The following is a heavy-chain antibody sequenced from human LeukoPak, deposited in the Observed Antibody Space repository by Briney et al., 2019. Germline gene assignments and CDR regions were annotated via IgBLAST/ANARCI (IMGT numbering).Heavy chain of an antibody. CDR1: GFSVSTNW. J-gene: IGHJ4*02. D-gene: IGHD1-26*01. Sequence: GGSLRLSCAASGFSVSTNWMHWVRQAPGKGLVWVSRINSDGSNTNYADSVRGRFTISRDNAKNTVYLQINSLRAEDTAVYYCARGSGNYGDFDYWGQGTLVTVSS. V-gene: IGHV3-74*01. CDR3: ARGSGNYGDFDY. CDR2: INSDGSNT.